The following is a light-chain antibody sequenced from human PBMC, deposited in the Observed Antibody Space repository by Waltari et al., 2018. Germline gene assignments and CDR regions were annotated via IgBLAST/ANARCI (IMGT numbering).Light chain of an antibody. CDR1: SSDVGRYNH. Sequence: QSALTQPASVSGSPGQSITIPCTGTSSDVGRYNHVSWYQQHPGNASQIMVYDGSKQPSWVSTRFSASKSRNTASLPISGLPAEDEADYYCCSYAGRGTVVFGGGTKLTVL. CDR3: CSYAGRGTVV. V-gene: IGLV2-23*01. CDR2: DGS. J-gene: IGLJ2*01.